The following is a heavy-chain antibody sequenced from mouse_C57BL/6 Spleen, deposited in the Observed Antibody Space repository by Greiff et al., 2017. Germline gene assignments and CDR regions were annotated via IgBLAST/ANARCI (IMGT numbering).Heavy chain of an antibody. D-gene: IGHD1-2*01. CDR3: ARRLSPYYYAMDY. V-gene: IGHV1-61*01. J-gene: IGHJ4*01. CDR2: IYPSDSET. Sequence: QVQLQQPGAELVRPGSSVKLSCKASGYTFTSYWMDWVKQRPGQGLEWIGNIYPSDSETHYNQKFKDKATLTVDKSSSTAYMQLSSLTSEDSAVXYCARRLSPYYYAMDYWGQGTSVTVSS. CDR1: GYTFTSYW.